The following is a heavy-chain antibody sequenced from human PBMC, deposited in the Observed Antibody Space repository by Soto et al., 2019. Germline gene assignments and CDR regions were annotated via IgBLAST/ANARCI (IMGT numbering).Heavy chain of an antibody. J-gene: IGHJ4*02. CDR2: IYYSGST. CDR1: GGSISSYY. V-gene: IGHV4-59*01. CDR3: ARASSGWYPIFDY. Sequence: QVQLQESGPGLVKPSETLSLTCTVSGGSISSYYWSWIRQPPGKGLEWIGYIYYSGSTNYNPSLKSRVTISVDTSKNQFSLKLSSVTAADTAVYYCARASSGWYPIFDYWGQGTLVTVSS. D-gene: IGHD6-19*01.